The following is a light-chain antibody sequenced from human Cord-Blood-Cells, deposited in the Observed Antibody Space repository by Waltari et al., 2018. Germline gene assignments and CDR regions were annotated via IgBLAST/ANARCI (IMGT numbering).Light chain of an antibody. J-gene: IGKJ2*03. CDR3: QQYDSTPYS. CDR2: AAS. Sequence: DIQMTQSPSSLSASVGDRVTITCRASQSISSYLNWYQQKPGKAPKLLIYAASSLESGVPSRFSGSGSGTDFTLTISSLQPEDIATYYCQQYDSTPYSFGQGTKLEIK. V-gene: IGKV1-39*01. CDR1: QSISSY.